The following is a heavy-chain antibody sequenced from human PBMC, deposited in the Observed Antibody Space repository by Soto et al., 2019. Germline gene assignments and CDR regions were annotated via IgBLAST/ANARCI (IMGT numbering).Heavy chain of an antibody. CDR1: GYTFTSYY. D-gene: IGHD1-26*01. Sequence: GASVKVSCKASGYTFTSYYMHWVRQAPGQGLEWMGIINPSGGSTSYAQKFQGRVTMTRDTSTSTVYIELSSLRSDDTAVYYCARAGGSYSYWFDPWGQGTLVTVSS. V-gene: IGHV1-46*03. CDR3: ARAGGSYSYWFDP. J-gene: IGHJ5*02. CDR2: INPSGGST.